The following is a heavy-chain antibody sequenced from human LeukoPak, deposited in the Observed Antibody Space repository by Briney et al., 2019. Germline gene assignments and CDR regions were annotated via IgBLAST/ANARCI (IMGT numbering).Heavy chain of an antibody. D-gene: IGHD6-19*01. CDR2: IIPTLGIA. CDR1: GGTFSSYS. CDR3: AGEEERGVTVAGTAFDY. J-gene: IGHJ4*02. Sequence: GASVKVSCKASGGTFSSYSITWVRQAPGQGLEWMGRIIPTLGIANYAQKFQGRVTITADKSTRTAYMELSSLRSEDTAVYYCAGEEERGVTVAGTAFDYWGQGTLVTVSS. V-gene: IGHV1-69*04.